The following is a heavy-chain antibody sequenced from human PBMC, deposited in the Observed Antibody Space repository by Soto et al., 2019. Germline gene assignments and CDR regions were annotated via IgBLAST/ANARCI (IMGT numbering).Heavy chain of an antibody. V-gene: IGHV4-34*01. Sequence: NPSETLSLTCAVYGRSFSGYYWSWIRQPPGKGLEWIGEINHSGSTNYNPSLESRVTISVDTSKNQFSLKLSSVTAADPAVYYCASSPLSYGMDGWGQGTTVTVSS. CDR2: INHSGST. CDR1: GRSFSGYY. CDR3: ASSPLSYGMDG. J-gene: IGHJ6*02.